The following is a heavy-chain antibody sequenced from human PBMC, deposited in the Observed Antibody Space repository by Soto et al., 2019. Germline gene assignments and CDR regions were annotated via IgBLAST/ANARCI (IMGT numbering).Heavy chain of an antibody. CDR2: ISHSGKT. J-gene: IGHJ4*02. D-gene: IGHD3-16*01. CDR3: ARLPSRHWVAY. V-gene: IGHV4-38-2*01. Sequence: GGWFRQPPGKGLDWLGSISHSGKTYYNPSLKSRVTISIDTSKNQFSLSLHSLTAADTAVYYCARLPSRHWVAYRGQGTLVTVSS.